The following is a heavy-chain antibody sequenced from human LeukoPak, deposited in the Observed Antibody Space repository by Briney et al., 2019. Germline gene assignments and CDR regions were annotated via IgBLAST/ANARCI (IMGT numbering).Heavy chain of an antibody. J-gene: IGHJ6*02. CDR1: GFTFSSYG. V-gene: IGHV3-30*03. Sequence: GGSLRLSCAASGFTFSSYGMHWVRQAPGKGLEWVAVISYDGSNKYYADSVKGRFTISRDNSKNTLYLQMNSLRAEDTAVYYCARVGGTTGYYYYGMDVWGQGTTVTVSS. CDR2: ISYDGSNK. D-gene: IGHD1-7*01. CDR3: ARVGGTTGYYYYGMDV.